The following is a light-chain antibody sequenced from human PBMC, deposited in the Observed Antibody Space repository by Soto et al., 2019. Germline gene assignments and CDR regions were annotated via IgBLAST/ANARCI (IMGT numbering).Light chain of an antibody. CDR2: GAS. CDR1: QSVSSN. J-gene: IGKJ2*01. Sequence: EIVMTQSSATLSVSPGERATLSCRASQSVSSNLAWYQQKPGQAPRLLIYGASTRATGIPARFSGSGSGTEFTLTISSLQSEDFAVYYCQQHNDYTAVTFGQGTKLEIK. CDR3: QQHNDYTAVT. V-gene: IGKV3-15*01.